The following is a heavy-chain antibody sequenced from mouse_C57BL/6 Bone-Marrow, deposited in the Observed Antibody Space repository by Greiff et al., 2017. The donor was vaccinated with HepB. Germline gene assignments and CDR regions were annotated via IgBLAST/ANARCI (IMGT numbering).Heavy chain of an antibody. Sequence: VQLVESGGDLVKPGGSLKLSCAASGFTFSSYGMSWVRQTPDKRLEWVATISSGGSYTYYPDSVKGRCTLSRANAKNTLYLHMSSLKSEDTAMYYCARHDGVVDWYFDVWGTGTTVTVSS. CDR3: ARHDGVVDWYFDV. CDR1: GFTFSSYG. CDR2: ISSGGSYT. V-gene: IGHV5-6*01. D-gene: IGHD1-1*01. J-gene: IGHJ1*03.